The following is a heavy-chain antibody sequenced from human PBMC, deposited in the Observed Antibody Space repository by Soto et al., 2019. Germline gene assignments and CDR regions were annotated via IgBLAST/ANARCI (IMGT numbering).Heavy chain of an antibody. V-gene: IGHV4-34*01. Sequence: QVQLQQWGAGLLKPSETLSLTCAVYGGSFSGYYWSWIRQPPGKGLEWIGEINHSGSTNYNPSLKSRVTTSVDTSKNQFSLKLSSVTAADTAVYYCARGLLLWFGEADYYYYGMDVWGQGTTVTVSS. CDR2: INHSGST. CDR3: ARGLLLWFGEADYYYYGMDV. D-gene: IGHD3-10*01. CDR1: GGSFSGYY. J-gene: IGHJ6*02.